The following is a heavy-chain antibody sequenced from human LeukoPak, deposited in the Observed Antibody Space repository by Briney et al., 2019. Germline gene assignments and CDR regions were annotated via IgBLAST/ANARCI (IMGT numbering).Heavy chain of an antibody. J-gene: IGHJ6*03. CDR1: GGSINSSNYY. CDR2: IFHSGTT. V-gene: IGHV4-39*01. CDR3: ARHVPPRHCRGVSCYSPNYYYYFMDV. D-gene: IGHD2-15*01. Sequence: PSETLSLTCSVSGGSINSSNYYWGWIRQPPGKGLEWIGSIFHSGTTYYNPSLRSRVTISVDTSKNQFSLKLRSVTAADTTVYYCARHVPPRHCRGVSCYSPNYYYYFMDVWGKGTTVTVSS.